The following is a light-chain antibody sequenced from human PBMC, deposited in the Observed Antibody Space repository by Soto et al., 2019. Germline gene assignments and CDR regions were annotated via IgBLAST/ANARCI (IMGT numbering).Light chain of an antibody. CDR3: QQYNNWPGT. J-gene: IGKJ1*01. V-gene: IGKV3-15*01. CDR1: ESVTDY. CDR2: RAS. Sequence: EIVLTQSPATLSLSPGERATLSCRASESVTDYLAWYQQKPGQAPRLLIQRASTRATGIPARFSGSGSGTEFTLTISSLQSEDFAVYFCQQYNNWPGTFGQGTKVDIK.